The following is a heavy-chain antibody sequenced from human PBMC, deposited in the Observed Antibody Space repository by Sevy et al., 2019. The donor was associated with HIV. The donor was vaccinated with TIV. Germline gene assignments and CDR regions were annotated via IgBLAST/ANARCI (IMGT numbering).Heavy chain of an antibody. CDR3: AREVGGYNWRPYYFDS. D-gene: IGHD5-12*01. J-gene: IGHJ4*02. CDR1: GFTFTDYW. Sequence: GGSLRLSCAASGFTFTDYWMIWVRQTPGKRLEWVATIKQDESEKYYVDSVKGRFAISRDNGKNSVSLQMNGLRAEDTALYYCAREVGGYNWRPYYFDSWGQGTLVTVSS. V-gene: IGHV3-7*01. CDR2: IKQDESEK.